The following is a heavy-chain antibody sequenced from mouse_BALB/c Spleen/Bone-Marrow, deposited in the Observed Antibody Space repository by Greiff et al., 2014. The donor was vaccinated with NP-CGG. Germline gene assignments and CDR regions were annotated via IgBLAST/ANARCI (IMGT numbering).Heavy chain of an antibody. CDR1: GFNIKDTY. J-gene: IGHJ4*01. CDR2: IDPANGNT. CDR3: ARWEYYAMDY. D-gene: IGHD4-1*01. V-gene: IGHV14-3*02. Sequence: VQLQQSGAELVKPGASVKLYCTASGFNIKDTYMHWVKQRPEQGLEWIGRIDPANGNTKYDPKFQGKATITADTSSNTAYLQLSSPTSEDTAVYYCARWEYYAMDYWCQGTSVTVSS.